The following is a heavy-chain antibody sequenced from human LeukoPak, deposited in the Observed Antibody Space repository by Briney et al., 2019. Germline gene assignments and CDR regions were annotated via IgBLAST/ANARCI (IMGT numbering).Heavy chain of an antibody. J-gene: IGHJ4*02. Sequence: ASVKVSCKVSGYTLTELSMHWVRQAPGKGLEWMGGFDPEDGETIYAQEFQGRVTMTEDTSTDTAYMELSSLRSEDTAVYYCATTTLGYCSSTSCYGGYDYWGQGTLVTVSS. V-gene: IGHV1-24*01. CDR2: FDPEDGET. CDR3: ATTTLGYCSSTSCYGGYDY. CDR1: GYTLTELS. D-gene: IGHD2-2*01.